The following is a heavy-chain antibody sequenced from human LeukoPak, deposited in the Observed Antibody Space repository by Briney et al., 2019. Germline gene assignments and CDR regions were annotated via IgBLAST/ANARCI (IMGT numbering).Heavy chain of an antibody. J-gene: IGHJ4*02. V-gene: IGHV4-38-2*02. CDR3: AIVGGSGTDFDY. D-gene: IGHD3-10*01. CDR1: GYSISSGYY. Sequence: SETLSLTCTVSGYSISSGYYWGWIRQPPGKGLEWIGSIYHSGSTYYNPSLKSRVTISVDTSKNQLSLKLSSVTAADTAVYYCAIVGGSGTDFDYWGQGTLVTVSS. CDR2: IYHSGST.